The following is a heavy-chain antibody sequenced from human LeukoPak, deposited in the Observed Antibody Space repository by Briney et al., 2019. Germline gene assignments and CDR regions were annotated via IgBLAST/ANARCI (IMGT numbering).Heavy chain of an antibody. Sequence: PSETLSLTCTVSGYSISSGYYWGWIRQPPGKGLEWIGYIYYSGGTNYKSSLKSRVTISVDTSRNQFSLKLRSVTAADTAVYYCARTTEGGYSYGYFYYYYMDVWGKGTTVTISS. D-gene: IGHD5-18*01. V-gene: IGHV4-61*01. CDR1: GYSISSGYY. CDR2: IYYSGGT. CDR3: ARTTEGGYSYGYFYYYYMDV. J-gene: IGHJ6*03.